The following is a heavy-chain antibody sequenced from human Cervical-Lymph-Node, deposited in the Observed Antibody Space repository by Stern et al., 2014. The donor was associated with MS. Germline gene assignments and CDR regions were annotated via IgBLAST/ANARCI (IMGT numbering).Heavy chain of an antibody. J-gene: IGHJ4*02. CDR1: GNTFTSYW. V-gene: IGHV5-51*01. CDR2: IFPGGSDI. CDR3: ARQRYFDY. Sequence: EMQLVESGPEVKRPGESLKISCQASGNTFTSYWIGWVRQMPGKGLEWIAIIFPGGSDIRYSPSFQGQVTISADKSSSTAYLQWNTLKASDTAIYYCARQRYFDYWGQGTLVTVSS.